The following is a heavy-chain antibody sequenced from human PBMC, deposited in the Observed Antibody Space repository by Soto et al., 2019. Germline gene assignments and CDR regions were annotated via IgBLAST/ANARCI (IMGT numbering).Heavy chain of an antibody. D-gene: IGHD2-2*02. Sequence: GTLRLSCAASGFTLSRYWMHWVRQAPGKGLVWVSRINSDGSSTNYADSVKGRFIISRDNAKNTLYLQMDSLRAEDTAVYYCARAGGQYCNTTSCYTFFDYWGQGILVTVSS. CDR1: GFTLSRYW. J-gene: IGHJ4*02. V-gene: IGHV3-74*01. CDR3: ARAGGQYCNTTSCYTFFDY. CDR2: INSDGSST.